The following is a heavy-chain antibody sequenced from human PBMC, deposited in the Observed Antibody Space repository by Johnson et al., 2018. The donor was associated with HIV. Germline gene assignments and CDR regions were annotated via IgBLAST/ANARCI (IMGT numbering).Heavy chain of an antibody. CDR2: LSYDGSNK. CDR1: GFTFRTYA. CDR3: ARRAHDAFDI. J-gene: IGHJ3*02. V-gene: IGHV3-30-3*01. Sequence: QVQLVESGGGVVQPGRSLRLSCAVSGFTFRTYAMHWVRQAPGKGLEWVAVLSYDGSNKFYADSVKGRFTISRDNSKNTLYLQMNSLRAEDMAVYYCARRAHDAFDIWGQGTMVTVSS.